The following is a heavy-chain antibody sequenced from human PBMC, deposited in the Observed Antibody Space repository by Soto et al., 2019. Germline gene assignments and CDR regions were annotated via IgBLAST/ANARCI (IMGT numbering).Heavy chain of an antibody. J-gene: IGHJ3*02. CDR1: GFTFTSSA. Sequence: SVKVSCKASGFTFTSSAVQWVRQVRGQRLEWIGWIVVGSGNTNYAQKFQERVTITRDMSTSTAYMELSSLRSEDTAVYYCAAVSSDFDAFDIWGQGTMVTVSS. V-gene: IGHV1-58*01. D-gene: IGHD3-10*01. CDR3: AAVSSDFDAFDI. CDR2: IVVGSGNT.